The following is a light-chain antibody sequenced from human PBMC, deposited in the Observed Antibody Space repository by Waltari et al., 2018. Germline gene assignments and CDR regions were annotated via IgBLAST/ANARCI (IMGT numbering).Light chain of an antibody. J-gene: IGLJ1*01. Sequence: QSALTQPPSASGSPGKSVTISCPGTSSDVGGYNYVSWYQQHPGKAPKLMIYEVSKRPSGVPDRFSGSKSGNTASLTVSGLQAEDEADYYCSSYAGSTPYVFGTGTKVTVL. V-gene: IGLV2-8*01. CDR1: SSDVGGYNY. CDR3: SSYAGSTPYV. CDR2: EVS.